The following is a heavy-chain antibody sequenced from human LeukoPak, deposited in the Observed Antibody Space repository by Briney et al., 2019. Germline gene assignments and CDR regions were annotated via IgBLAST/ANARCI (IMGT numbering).Heavy chain of an antibody. Sequence: PGGSLRLSCTASGFAFSSYWMFWVRQVPGKGLVWVSQINSDGASTTYGDPAKGRFTPSRDNAKNTLFLQMNSLRVEDTAVYYCARGTATTAGIDYWGQGTLVTVSS. CDR2: INSDGAST. CDR1: GFAFSSYW. D-gene: IGHD1/OR15-1a*01. J-gene: IGHJ4*02. CDR3: ARGTATTAGIDY. V-gene: IGHV3-74*01.